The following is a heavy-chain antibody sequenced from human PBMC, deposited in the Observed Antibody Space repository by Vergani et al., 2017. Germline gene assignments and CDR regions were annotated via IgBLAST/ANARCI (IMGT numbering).Heavy chain of an antibody. V-gene: IGHV5-51*01. CDR1: GYSFTSYW. CDR2: IYPGDSDT. J-gene: IGHJ5*02. Sequence: EVQLVQSGAEVKKPGESLKISCKGSGYSFTSYWIGWVRQMPGKGLEWMGIIYPGDSDTRYSPSFQGQVTISADKSISTAYLQWSSLKASDTAMYYCARSKGVEMATSGWFDPWGQGTLVTVSS. CDR3: ARSKGVEMATSGWFDP. D-gene: IGHD5-24*01.